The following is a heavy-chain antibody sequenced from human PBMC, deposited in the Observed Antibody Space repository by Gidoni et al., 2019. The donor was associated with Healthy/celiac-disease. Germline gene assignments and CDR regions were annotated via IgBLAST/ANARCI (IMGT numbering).Heavy chain of an antibody. CDR1: GFPFSSYA. CDR2: ISGSGGST. J-gene: IGHJ4*02. CDR3: EAAGWGSGSTLDY. V-gene: IGHV3-23*01. Sequence: EVQLLESGGGLVQPGGSLRLSCAASGFPFSSYAMSWVRQAPGKGLEWVSAISGSGGSTYYADSVKGRFTISRDNSKNTLYLQMNSLRAEDTAVYYCEAAGWGSGSTLDYWGQGTLVTVSS. D-gene: IGHD3-10*01.